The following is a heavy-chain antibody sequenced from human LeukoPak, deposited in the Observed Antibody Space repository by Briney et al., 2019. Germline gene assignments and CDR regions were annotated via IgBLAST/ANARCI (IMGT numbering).Heavy chain of an antibody. J-gene: IGHJ4*02. CDR1: GFTLSSYS. D-gene: IGHD4-17*01. V-gene: IGHV3-21*01. Sequence: GGSLRLSCAASGFTLSSYSMNWICQAPGKGLEWVSSISSSTSYIYYADSVKGRFTISKDNAKNSLYLQMNSLRAEDTAVYYCARAGGSTVSHSDYWGQGTLVTVSS. CDR2: ISSSTSYI. CDR3: ARAGGSTVSHSDY.